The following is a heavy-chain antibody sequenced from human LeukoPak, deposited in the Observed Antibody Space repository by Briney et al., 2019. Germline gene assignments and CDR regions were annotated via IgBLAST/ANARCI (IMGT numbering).Heavy chain of an antibody. Sequence: GGSLRPSCAASGFTFSSYWMHWVRQAPGKGLVWVSRINSDGSSTSYADSVKGRFTISRDNAKNTLYLQMNSLRAEDTAVYYCVSHCSTTSCYLYWGQGTLVTVSS. CDR3: VSHCSTTSCYLY. D-gene: IGHD2-2*01. V-gene: IGHV3-74*01. J-gene: IGHJ4*02. CDR2: INSDGSST. CDR1: GFTFSSYW.